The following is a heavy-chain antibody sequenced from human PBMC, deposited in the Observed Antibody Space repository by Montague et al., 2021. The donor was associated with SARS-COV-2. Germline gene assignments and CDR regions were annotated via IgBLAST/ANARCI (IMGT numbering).Heavy chain of an antibody. CDR1: GTSFSGYY. J-gene: IGHJ6*03. D-gene: IGHD3-10*01. Sequence: SETLSLTCAVHGTSFSGYYWNWIRQPPGKGLEWIGEINHSGSTKYSPSLKSRLTISADTSKNQFSLKLTSVAAADTAVYYCARLRDGVVPSPILGVGPYYSYYSMDVWGRGTTVTVSS. CDR2: INHSGST. CDR3: ARLRDGVVPSPILGVGPYYSYYSMDV. V-gene: IGHV4-34*01.